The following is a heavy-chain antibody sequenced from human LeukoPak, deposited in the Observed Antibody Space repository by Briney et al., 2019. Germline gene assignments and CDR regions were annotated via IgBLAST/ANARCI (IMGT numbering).Heavy chain of an antibody. V-gene: IGHV4-34*01. CDR1: GGSFSGYY. D-gene: IGHD3-10*01. J-gene: IGHJ3*02. CDR3: ARWMVRGVIRAFDI. Sequence: SETLSLTCAVYGGSFSGYYWSWIRQPPGKGLEWIGEINHSGSTNYNPSLKSRVTISVDTSKNQFSLKLSSVTAADTAVYYCARWMVRGVIRAFDIWGQGTMVTVSA. CDR2: INHSGST.